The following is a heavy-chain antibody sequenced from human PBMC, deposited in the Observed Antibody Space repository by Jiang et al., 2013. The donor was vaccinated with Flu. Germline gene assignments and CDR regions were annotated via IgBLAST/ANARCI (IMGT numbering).Heavy chain of an antibody. D-gene: IGHD3-22*01. CDR1: IPVQQLC. CDR2: ITGNKDAT. V-gene: IGHV3-23*01. CDR3: AKAQGDYSVTSGYNYRGGSDDAFDV. Sequence: QLLESGGRRGTAWGVPDTLLCNVWIPVQQLCHERGSARLQGKGLAWVSGITGNKDATFYADSVKGRFTISRDNSKNTMYLEMNSLRADDTAVYYCAKAQGDYSVTSGYNYRGGSDDAFDVWGQGTLVTVSS. J-gene: IGHJ3*01.